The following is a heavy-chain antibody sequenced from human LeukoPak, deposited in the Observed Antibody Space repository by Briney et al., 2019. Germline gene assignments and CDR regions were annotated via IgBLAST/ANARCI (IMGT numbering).Heavy chain of an antibody. J-gene: IGHJ4*02. CDR3: ARFGKSYASYY. CDR1: GFTFDDYG. D-gene: IGHD2-2*01. CDR2: INPDGNDK. V-gene: IGHV3-7*05. Sequence: GGSLRLSCAASGFTFDDYGMSWVRQAPGKGLEWVANINPDGNDKYYVDSVKGRFTISRDNAKNSLYLQVNTLRAEDTAVYYCARFGKSYASYYWGQGTLVIVSS.